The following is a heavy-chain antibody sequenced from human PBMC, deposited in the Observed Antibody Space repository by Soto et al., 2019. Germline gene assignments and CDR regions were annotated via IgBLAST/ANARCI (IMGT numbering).Heavy chain of an antibody. D-gene: IGHD3-22*01. CDR3: AKEESSGYYSLFDY. V-gene: IGHV3-30*18. CDR1: GFIFRNYG. J-gene: IGHJ4*02. Sequence: QVQLVESGGGVVQPGRSLRLSCAASGFIFRNYGMHWVRQAPGKGLEWVALVSYDESNKHYADSVKGRFTISRDNSKNTLYLQMNNLRAEDTAVYYCAKEESSGYYSLFDYWGQGTLVTVSS. CDR2: VSYDESNK.